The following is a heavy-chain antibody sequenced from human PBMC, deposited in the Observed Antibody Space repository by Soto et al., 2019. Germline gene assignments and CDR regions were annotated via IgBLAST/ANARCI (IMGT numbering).Heavy chain of an antibody. D-gene: IGHD6-13*01. J-gene: IGHJ3*02. Sequence: SETLSLTCTVSGGSISSYYWSWIRQPPGKGLEWIGYIYYSGSTNYNPSLKSRVTISVDTSKNQFSLKLSSVTAADTAVYYCARLQYSSSWYFAFDIWGQGTMVTVSS. V-gene: IGHV4-59*08. CDR2: IYYSGST. CDR3: ARLQYSSSWYFAFDI. CDR1: GGSISSYY.